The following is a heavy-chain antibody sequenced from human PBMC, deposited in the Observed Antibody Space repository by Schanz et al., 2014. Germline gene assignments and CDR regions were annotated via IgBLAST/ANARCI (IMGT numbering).Heavy chain of an antibody. V-gene: IGHV3-21*01. J-gene: IGHJ6*02. CDR1: GFTFTNHA. D-gene: IGHD6-6*01. CDR2: ISRSSSYI. Sequence: EVHLLESGGGLVQPGGSLRLSCAPSGFTFTNHALSWVRQAPGKGREWVSSISRSSSYISYADSVKGRFTISRENAKTSLNLQMNSLRDEGTAVYYCATEGPRGTRHPINYYDAMDNWGQGTKVTVSS. CDR3: ATEGPRGTRHPINYYDAMDN.